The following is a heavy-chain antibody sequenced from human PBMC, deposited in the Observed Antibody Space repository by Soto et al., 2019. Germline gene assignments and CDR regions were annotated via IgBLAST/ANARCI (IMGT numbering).Heavy chain of an antibody. J-gene: IGHJ5*02. D-gene: IGHD6-19*01. Sequence: GGSLRLSCAASGFTFSSYAMHWVRQAPGKGLEWVAVISYDGSNKYYADSVKGRFTISRDNSKNTLYLQMNSLRAEDTAVYYCIPGIEVAGPWGQGTLVTVSS. CDR2: ISYDGSNK. V-gene: IGHV3-30-3*01. CDR1: GFTFSSYA. CDR3: IPGIEVAGP.